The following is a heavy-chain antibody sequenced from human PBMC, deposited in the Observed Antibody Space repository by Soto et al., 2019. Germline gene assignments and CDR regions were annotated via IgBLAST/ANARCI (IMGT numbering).Heavy chain of an antibody. D-gene: IGHD3-10*01. CDR2: ISGSGGST. J-gene: IGHJ5*02. CDR1: GFTFSSYA. Sequence: EVQLLESGGGLVQPGGSLRLSCAASGFTFSSYAMSWVRQAPGKGLEWVSAISGSGGSTYYADSVKGRFTSSRDNSKNSLYVKMNSLRVEDTAVYYCAKGGNGWFDLWGQGTLVTVSS. V-gene: IGHV3-23*01. CDR3: AKGGNGWFDL.